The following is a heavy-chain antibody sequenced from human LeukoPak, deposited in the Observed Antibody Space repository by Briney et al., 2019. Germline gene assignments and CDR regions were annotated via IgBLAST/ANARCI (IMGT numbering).Heavy chain of an antibody. CDR3: ANRGLGGMVRDLYYYYGMDV. CDR1: GGTFSSYA. Sequence: SVKVSCKASGGTFSSYAISWVRQAPGQGLEWMGRIIPIFGIADYAQKFQGRVTITADKSTSTAYMELSSLRSEDTAVYYCANRGLGGMVRDLYYYYGMDVWGQGTTVTVSS. CDR2: IIPIFGIA. J-gene: IGHJ6*02. D-gene: IGHD3-10*01. V-gene: IGHV1-69*10.